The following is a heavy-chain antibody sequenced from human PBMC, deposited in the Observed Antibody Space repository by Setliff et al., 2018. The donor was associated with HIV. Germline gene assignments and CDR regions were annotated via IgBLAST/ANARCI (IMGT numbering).Heavy chain of an antibody. CDR2: INPQTGGT. CDR1: GYTLSSHY. Sequence: ASVKISCKASGYTLSSHYIHWVRQAPGHRPEWVGWINPQTGGTNFAQKFQGRITMTSNTSVNTVFIELSRLKSDDTALYYCARDLRNSNTLFGVLNFVFDLWGQGTLVTVSS. D-gene: IGHD3-3*01. CDR3: ARDLRNSNTLFGVLNFVFDL. V-gene: IGHV1-2*02. J-gene: IGHJ4*02.